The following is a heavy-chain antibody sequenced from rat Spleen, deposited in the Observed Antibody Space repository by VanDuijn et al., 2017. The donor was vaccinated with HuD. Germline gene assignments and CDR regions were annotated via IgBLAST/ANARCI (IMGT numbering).Heavy chain of an antibody. CDR3: ARNYGGYSVAFDY. Sequence: EVQLVESGGGLVQPGRSLKLSCAASGFIFSDYNMAWVRQAPKKGLDWVATISYEGSSTYYGDSVKCRFTISRDNAKSTLYLQMNSLRSEDTATYYCARNYGGYSVAFDYWGQGVMVTVSS. J-gene: IGHJ2*01. D-gene: IGHD1-11*01. CDR1: GFIFSDYN. V-gene: IGHV5-22*01. CDR2: ISYEGSST.